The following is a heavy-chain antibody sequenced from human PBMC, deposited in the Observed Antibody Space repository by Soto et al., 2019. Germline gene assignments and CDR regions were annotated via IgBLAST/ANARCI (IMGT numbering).Heavy chain of an antibody. CDR2: ISGNGGSK. Sequence: EVQLLESGGGLVQPGGSLRLSCAASGFTFSNYAMTWVRQAPGKGLEWVSDISGNGGSKYYADSVKGRFTVSRDNSKNTLHLQMSSLRADDTAVYYCARGDRGDYAGWDWFDPWGQGTLVTVSS. CDR3: ARGDRGDYAGWDWFDP. V-gene: IGHV3-23*01. D-gene: IGHD4-17*01. CDR1: GFTFSNYA. J-gene: IGHJ5*02.